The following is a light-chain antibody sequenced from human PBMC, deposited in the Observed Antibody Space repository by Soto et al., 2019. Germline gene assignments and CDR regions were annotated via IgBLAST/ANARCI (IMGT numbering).Light chain of an antibody. Sequence: QSVLTQPPSVSAAPGQKVTISCSGSSSNVGNNYVSWYQQLPGTAPKLLIFDNNKRPSGIPDRFSGSKSGTSDTLGITGLQNGDEADYYCGPWAGSLSAGVFGNGTKVTVL. CDR2: DNN. CDR1: SSNVGNNY. V-gene: IGLV1-51*01. CDR3: GPWAGSLSAGV. J-gene: IGLJ1*01.